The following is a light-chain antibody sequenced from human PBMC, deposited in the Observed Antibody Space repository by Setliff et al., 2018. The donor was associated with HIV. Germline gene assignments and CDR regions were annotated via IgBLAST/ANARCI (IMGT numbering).Light chain of an antibody. J-gene: IGLJ2*01. CDR1: NSDVGAYNY. Sequence: QSALTQPRSVSGSPGQSVAISCTGTNSDVGAYNYVSWYQQPPGKVPKPIIYEVNKRPSGVPDRFSGSKSGNAASLTISGLQADDEADYYCCSHAGSYTLVFGGGTKVTVL. CDR3: CSHAGSYTLV. V-gene: IGLV2-11*01. CDR2: EVN.